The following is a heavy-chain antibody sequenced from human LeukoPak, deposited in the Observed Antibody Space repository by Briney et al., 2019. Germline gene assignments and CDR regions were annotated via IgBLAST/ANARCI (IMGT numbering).Heavy chain of an antibody. J-gene: IGHJ6*03. Sequence: PGGSLRLSCAASGFIVNTNYMTWVRQAPGKGLEWVSSICSSSSYIYYADSVKGRFTISRDNAKNSLYLQMNSLRAEDTAVYYCARGYSSSWHHYYYYMDVWGKGTTVTVSS. D-gene: IGHD6-13*01. CDR1: GFIVNTNY. CDR3: ARGYSSSWHHYYYYMDV. V-gene: IGHV3-21*01. CDR2: ICSSSSYI.